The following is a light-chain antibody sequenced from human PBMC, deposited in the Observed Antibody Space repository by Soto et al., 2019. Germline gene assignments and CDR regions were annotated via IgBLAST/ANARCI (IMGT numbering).Light chain of an antibody. Sequence: DIQMTQSPSSLSASVGDRVTITCQASQNIDNYLNWYQQKPGKASNLLVYDPSSLKTGVPSRFRGSGSGKDFTFTINSLQPEDFATYYCQHYDHVQVTFGQGTRLEIK. CDR3: QHYDHVQVT. J-gene: IGKJ5*01. CDR1: QNIDNY. CDR2: DPS. V-gene: IGKV1-33*01.